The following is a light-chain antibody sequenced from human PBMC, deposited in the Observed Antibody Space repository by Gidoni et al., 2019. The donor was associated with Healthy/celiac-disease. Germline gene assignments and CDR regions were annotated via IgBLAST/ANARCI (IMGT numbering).Light chain of an antibody. J-gene: IGLJ1*01. Sequence: QSALTQPASVSGSPGQSITISCTGTSIYNYVSWYQHHPGKAPKLMIYEVSNRPSGVPDRFSGSKSGNTASLTISGLQPDDEADYYCSSYMSSSTLVFGTGTKVTVL. V-gene: IGLV2-14*01. CDR1: SIYNY. CDR2: EVS. CDR3: SSYMSSSTLV.